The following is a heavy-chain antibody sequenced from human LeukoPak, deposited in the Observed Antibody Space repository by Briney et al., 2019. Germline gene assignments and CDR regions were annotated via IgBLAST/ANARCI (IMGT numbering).Heavy chain of an antibody. V-gene: IGHV1-69*13. CDR3: AGDSEPLLSWYKLDY. CDR1: GGTFSSYA. Sequence: GASVKVSCKASGGTFSSYAISWVRQAPGQGLEWMGGIIPIFGTANYAQKFQGRVTITADESTSTAYMELSSLRSEDTAVYYYAGDSEPLLSWYKLDYWGQGTLVTVSS. J-gene: IGHJ4*02. D-gene: IGHD6-13*01. CDR2: IIPIFGTA.